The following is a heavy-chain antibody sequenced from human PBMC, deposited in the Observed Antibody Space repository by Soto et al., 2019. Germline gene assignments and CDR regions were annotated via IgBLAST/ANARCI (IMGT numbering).Heavy chain of an antibody. Sequence: QVQLVQSGAEVKKPGSSVKVSCKASGGTFSSYAISWVRQAPGQGLEWMGGSIPIFGTANYAQKFQGRVTITADESTSTAYMELSSLRSEDTAVYYCARAHWGTANYYYYGMDVWGQGTTVTVSS. CDR3: ARAHWGTANYYYYGMDV. D-gene: IGHD7-27*01. V-gene: IGHV1-69*12. J-gene: IGHJ6*02. CDR1: GGTFSSYA. CDR2: SIPIFGTA.